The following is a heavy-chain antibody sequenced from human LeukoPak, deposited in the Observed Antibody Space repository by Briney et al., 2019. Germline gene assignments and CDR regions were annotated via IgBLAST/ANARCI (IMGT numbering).Heavy chain of an antibody. CDR1: GFTFGEYA. CDR2: IRSKAYGGTT. Sequence: PGGSLRLSCTASGFTFGEYAMSWVRQAPGKGREWVGFIRSKAYGGTTEYAASVKGRFTISRDDSKSIAYLQMNSLKSEDTAVYYCWGDCSSISGPNYDAFDIWGQGTMVTVSS. CDR3: WGDCSSISGPNYDAFDI. J-gene: IGHJ3*02. V-gene: IGHV3-49*04. D-gene: IGHD2-2*01.